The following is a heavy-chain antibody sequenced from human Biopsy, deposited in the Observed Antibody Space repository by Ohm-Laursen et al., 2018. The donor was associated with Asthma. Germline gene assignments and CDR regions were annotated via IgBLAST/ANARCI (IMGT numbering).Heavy chain of an antibody. Sequence: SLGLSCAASGFTFGDYCMSWVRQAPGKGLEWVAVIAYDGSKKYYADSVKGRFTISRDNSKNTLYLQMNSLRGEDTAVYYCAKGRYKWNDGYYGLDVWGQGTTVTVSS. J-gene: IGHJ6*02. CDR2: IAYDGSKK. CDR3: AKGRYKWNDGYYGLDV. V-gene: IGHV3-30*18. CDR1: GFTFGDYC. D-gene: IGHD1-20*01.